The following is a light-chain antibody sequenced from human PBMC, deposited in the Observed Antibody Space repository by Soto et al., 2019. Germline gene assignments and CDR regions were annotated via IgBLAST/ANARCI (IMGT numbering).Light chain of an antibody. CDR1: QSISSY. V-gene: IGKV1-39*01. Sequence: DIQMTQSPSSLSASVGDRVSITCRASQSISSYLNWYQQKPGKAPKLLIYDASSLQSGGPLRFSGSGSGTDFTLTISSLQPEDFVTYYCQQIYSTPWTFGQGTKVEIK. CDR3: QQIYSTPWT. CDR2: DAS. J-gene: IGKJ1*01.